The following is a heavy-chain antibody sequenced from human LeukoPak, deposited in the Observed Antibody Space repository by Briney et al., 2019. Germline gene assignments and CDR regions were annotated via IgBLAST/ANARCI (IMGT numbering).Heavy chain of an antibody. J-gene: IGHJ6*03. CDR2: IIPIFGTA. Sequence: SVKVSCKASGYTFTSYDINWVRQATGQGLEWMGGIIPIFGTANYAQKFQGRVTITTDESTSTAYMELSSLRSEDTAVYYCARTVTAVGYYYYYYMDVWGKGTTVTVSS. CDR3: ARTVTAVGYYYYYYMDV. V-gene: IGHV1-69*05. CDR1: GYTFTSYD. D-gene: IGHD4-11*01.